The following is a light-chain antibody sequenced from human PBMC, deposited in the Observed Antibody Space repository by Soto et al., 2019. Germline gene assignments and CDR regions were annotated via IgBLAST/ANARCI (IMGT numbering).Light chain of an antibody. CDR3: QNYNSYSEA. V-gene: IGKV1-5*03. J-gene: IGKJ1*01. Sequence: DIQMTQSPSTLSGSVGDRVTITCRASQTISSWLAWYQQKPGKAPKLLIYKASTLKSGGPSRFSCSGSGTEFTLTISSLQPDDFATYYCQNYNSYSEAFGQGTKVEL. CDR1: QTISSW. CDR2: KAS.